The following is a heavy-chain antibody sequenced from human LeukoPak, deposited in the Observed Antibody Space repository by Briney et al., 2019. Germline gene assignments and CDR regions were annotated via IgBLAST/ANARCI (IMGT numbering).Heavy chain of an antibody. CDR1: GFTVSSNY. Sequence: GGSLRLSCAASGFTVSSNYMSWVRQAPGKGLEWVSVIYSGGSTYYADSVKGRFTISRDNSKNTLYLQMNGLRAEDTAVYYCARYVEGPWDAFDIWGQGTMVTVSS. CDR2: IYSGGST. CDR3: ARYVEGPWDAFDI. D-gene: IGHD2-21*01. V-gene: IGHV3-66*01. J-gene: IGHJ3*02.